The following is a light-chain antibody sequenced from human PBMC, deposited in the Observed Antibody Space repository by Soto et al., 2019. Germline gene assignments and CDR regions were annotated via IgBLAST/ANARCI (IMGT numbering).Light chain of an antibody. J-gene: IGKJ1*01. CDR2: GAS. CDR3: QQYGGSPRT. V-gene: IGKV3-20*01. Sequence: EIVLTQSPGTLSLSPGERATLSCRASQSVSSNYLAWYQQKSGQAPRLLIYGASSRATGIPDGFSGSGSGTDFTLTISRLEPEDFAVYYCQQYGGSPRTFGQGTKVDIK. CDR1: QSVSSNY.